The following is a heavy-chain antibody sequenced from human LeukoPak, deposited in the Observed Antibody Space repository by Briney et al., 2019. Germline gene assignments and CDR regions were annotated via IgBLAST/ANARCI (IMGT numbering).Heavy chain of an antibody. J-gene: IGHJ4*02. CDR2: ISSSSSYI. V-gene: IGHV3-21*04. CDR1: GFTFSSYS. Sequence: GGSLRLSCAASGFTFSSYSMNWVRQAPGKGLEWVSSISSSSSYIYYADSVKGRFTISRDNSKNTLYLQMNSLRAEDTAVYYCAKVGYYGSGSYLGIFDYWGQGTLVTVSS. CDR3: AKVGYYGSGSYLGIFDY. D-gene: IGHD3-10*01.